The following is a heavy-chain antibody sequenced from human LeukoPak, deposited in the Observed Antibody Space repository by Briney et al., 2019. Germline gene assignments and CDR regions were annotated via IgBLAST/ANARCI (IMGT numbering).Heavy chain of an antibody. CDR3: TRIVVVAAFDAFDI. V-gene: IGHV3-49*04. D-gene: IGHD2-15*01. CDR1: GFTFGDYA. J-gene: IGHJ3*02. Sequence: PGRSLRLSCTASGFTFGDYAMSWVRQAPGKGLEWVGFIRSKAYGGTTEYAAPVKGRFTISRDDSKSIAYMQMNSLKTEDTAVYYCTRIVVVAAFDAFDIWGQGTMVTVSS. CDR2: IRSKAYGGTT.